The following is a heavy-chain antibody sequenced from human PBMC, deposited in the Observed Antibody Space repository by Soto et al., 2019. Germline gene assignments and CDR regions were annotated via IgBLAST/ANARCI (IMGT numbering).Heavy chain of an antibody. CDR2: ISAYNGNT. D-gene: IGHD6-6*01. J-gene: IGHJ6*02. CDR1: GYAFTSYG. CDR3: ARGDKYSSSPYGMDV. V-gene: IGHV1-18*01. Sequence: GASVKVSCKASGYAFTSYGISWVRQAPGQGLEWMGWISAYNGNTNYAQKLQGRVTMTTDTSTSTAYMELRSLRSDDTAVYYCARGDKYSSSPYGMDVWGQGTTVTVSS.